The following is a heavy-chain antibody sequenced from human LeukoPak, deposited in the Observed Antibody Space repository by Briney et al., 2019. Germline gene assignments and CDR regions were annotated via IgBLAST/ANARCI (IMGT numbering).Heavy chain of an antibody. CDR3: ARLSGSFLDY. J-gene: IGHJ4*02. V-gene: IGHV3-33*01. CDR1: GFTFSRDG. D-gene: IGHD1-26*01. Sequence: GGSLRLSCAASGFTFSRDGMHWVRQAPGKGLEWVAVIWYDGSKKYYADSVKGRFTISRDNSKNTLYLQMSSLRAEDTAVYYCARLSGSFLDYWGQGTLVTVSS. CDR2: IWYDGSKK.